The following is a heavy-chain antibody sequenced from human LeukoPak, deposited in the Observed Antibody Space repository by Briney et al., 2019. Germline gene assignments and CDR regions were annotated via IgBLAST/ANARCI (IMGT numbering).Heavy chain of an antibody. CDR2: ISGSGCST. CDR3: AKDGGEYYDILTGYYPRLYYMDV. V-gene: IGHV3-23*01. Sequence: GGSLRLSCVASGFTFTIYGMSWARQAPAKGLEWVSAISGSGCSTYYADSVRGRFTISRDNYKNTLYLQMNSLRAEDTAVYYCAKDGGEYYDILTGYYPRLYYMDVWGKGTTVTISS. J-gene: IGHJ6*03. CDR1: GFTFTIYG. D-gene: IGHD3-9*01.